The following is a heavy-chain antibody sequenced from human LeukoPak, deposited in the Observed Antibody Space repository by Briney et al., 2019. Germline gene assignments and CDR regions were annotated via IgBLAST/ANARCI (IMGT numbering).Heavy chain of an antibody. CDR2: ISAYNGNT. D-gene: IGHD1-14*01. J-gene: IGHJ4*02. V-gene: IGHV1-18*01. CDR3: ARATRGRYFDY. Sequence: GASVKVSCKASGYTFTSYGISWVRQAPGQGLEWMGWISAYNGNTNYAQKLQGRVTMTTDTSTSTVYMELSSLRSEDTAVYYCARATRGRYFDYWGQGTLVTVSS. CDR1: GYTFTSYG.